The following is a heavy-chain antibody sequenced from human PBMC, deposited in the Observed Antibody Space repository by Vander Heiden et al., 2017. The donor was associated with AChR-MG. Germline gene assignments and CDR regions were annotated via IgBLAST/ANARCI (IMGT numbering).Heavy chain of an antibody. V-gene: IGHV3-49*04. CDR2: VRGKAYGGAT. D-gene: IGHD1-26*01. Sequence: EVQLVESGGCLVQPGLSRRLSRTSAGFSIGAFFLPWVRQAPGKGLEWVGVVRGKAYGGATDYAASVKGRFTISRDDSKSAAYLQMNSLKTDDTAIYYCSGGTWESYGFDFWGQGTMVTVSS. CDR1: GFSIGAFF. J-gene: IGHJ3*01. CDR3: SGGTWESYGFDF.